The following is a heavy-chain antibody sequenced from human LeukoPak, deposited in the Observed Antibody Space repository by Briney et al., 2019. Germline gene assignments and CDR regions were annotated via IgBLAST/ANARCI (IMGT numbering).Heavy chain of an antibody. D-gene: IGHD2-8*01. CDR1: GFTFTAYW. CDR3: ARDGCTSTTCTTLGGLNH. J-gene: IGHJ4*02. V-gene: IGHV3-7*01. Sequence: GGSLRLSCEGSGFTFTAYWMGWVRQAPGQGLEWVASINQGGNERHFVDSVRGRFAISRDNARKSVFLQMDSLREADTGIYFCARDGCTSTTCTTLGGLNHWAQGTQVLVSS. CDR2: INQGGNER.